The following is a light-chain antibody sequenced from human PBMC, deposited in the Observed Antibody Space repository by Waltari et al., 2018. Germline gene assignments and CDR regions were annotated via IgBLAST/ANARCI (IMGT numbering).Light chain of an antibody. V-gene: IGLV2-23*02. CDR2: EVS. CDR1: SSDVGSYNL. CDR3: CSHAGSRTYVV. J-gene: IGLJ2*01. Sequence: QSALTQPASVSGYPGQSITISCTGTSSDVGSYNLVSWYQQHPGKAPKLMIYEVSKRPSGVSNRFSGSKSGNTASLTISGLQAEDEADYYCCSHAGSRTYVVFGGGTKLTVL.